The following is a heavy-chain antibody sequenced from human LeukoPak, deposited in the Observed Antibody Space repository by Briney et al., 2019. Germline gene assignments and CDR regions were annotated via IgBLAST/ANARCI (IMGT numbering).Heavy chain of an antibody. V-gene: IGHV4-59*11. CDR1: GGSISSHY. Sequence: KPSETLSLTCTVPGGSISSHYWSWIRQTPGEGLEVLGYLSYIGSTSYSPSLKSRGTISVDTSKNQFSLRLSSVNAADTAVYYCAGYHLALNALEIWGQGTMVAVSS. D-gene: IGHD2-2*03. CDR3: AGYHLALNALEI. CDR2: LSYIGST. J-gene: IGHJ3*02.